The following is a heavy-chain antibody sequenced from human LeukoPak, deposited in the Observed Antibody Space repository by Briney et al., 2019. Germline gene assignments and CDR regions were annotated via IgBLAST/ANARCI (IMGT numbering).Heavy chain of an antibody. Sequence: SETLSLTCTVSGGSISSYYWSWIRQPPGKGLEWIGYIYYSGSTNYNPSLKSRVTISVDTSKHQFSLKLSSVTAADTAVYYCARDAPYCSGGSCYRYYYYMDVWGKGTTVTVSS. CDR3: ARDAPYCSGGSCYRYYYYMDV. CDR1: GGSISSYY. CDR2: IYYSGST. D-gene: IGHD2-15*01. J-gene: IGHJ6*03. V-gene: IGHV4-59*01.